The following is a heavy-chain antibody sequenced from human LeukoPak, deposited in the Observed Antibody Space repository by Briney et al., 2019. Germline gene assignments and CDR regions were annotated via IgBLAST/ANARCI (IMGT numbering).Heavy chain of an antibody. V-gene: IGHV1-8*01. CDR2: MNPNRGYT. J-gene: IGHJ5*02. Sequence: ASVKVSCKASGYTFTSYDINWVRQATGQGREWMGWMNPNRGYTGYAQKFQGRVTMTRNTSISTAYMELSSLRSEDTAVYYCAREAVLAAAGIGGYVDEFDPWGQGTLVTVSS. CDR1: GYTFTSYD. CDR3: AREAVLAAAGIGGYVDEFDP. D-gene: IGHD6-13*01.